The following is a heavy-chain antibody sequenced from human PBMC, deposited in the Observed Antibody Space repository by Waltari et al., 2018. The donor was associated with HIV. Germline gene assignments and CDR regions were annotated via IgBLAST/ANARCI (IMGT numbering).Heavy chain of an antibody. J-gene: IGHJ1*01. V-gene: IGHV3-23*01. CDR1: GFAFSDYA. CDR2: LSASGHRT. CDR3: AKGAFVGVTGIPSEYFPH. Sequence: EVQLLESGGGLVQSGGSLRLSCAASGFAFSDYAMGWVRQAPGEGLEWVAGLSASGHRTYHADSVTGRFTISRDNSKNTHYLQMDSLRAEDTALYFCAKGAFVGVTGIPSEYFPHWGLGIVVTVSS. D-gene: IGHD2-21*02.